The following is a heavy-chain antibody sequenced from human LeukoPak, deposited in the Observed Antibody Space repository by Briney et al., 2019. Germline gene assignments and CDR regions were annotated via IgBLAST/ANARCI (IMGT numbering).Heavy chain of an antibody. J-gene: IGHJ4*02. CDR1: GFTFDDYG. CDR3: ARGARGVSGYYFDY. Sequence: GGPLRLSCAASGFTFDDYGMSWVRQAPGKGLEWVSGINWIGGSTGYANSVKGRFTISRDNAKNSLYLQMNSLRAEDTALYYCARGARGVSGYYFDYWGQGTLVTVSS. V-gene: IGHV3-20*04. CDR2: INWIGGST. D-gene: IGHD3-10*01.